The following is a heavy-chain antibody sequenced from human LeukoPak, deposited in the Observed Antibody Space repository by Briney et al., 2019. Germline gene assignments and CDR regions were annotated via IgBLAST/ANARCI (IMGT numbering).Heavy chain of an antibody. CDR3: ARGEYGSGSYHIDY. J-gene: IGHJ4*02. D-gene: IGHD3-10*01. V-gene: IGHV3-15*01. CDR1: GFRFSNAW. Sequence: GGSLRLSCAASGFRFSNAWMSWVRQAPGKGLEWVGRIKSKSDGGTTDYAAPVKGRFTISRDDSKNTLYLQMNSLQTEDIAVYYYARGEYGSGSYHIDYWGQGTLVTVSS. CDR2: IKSKSDGGTT.